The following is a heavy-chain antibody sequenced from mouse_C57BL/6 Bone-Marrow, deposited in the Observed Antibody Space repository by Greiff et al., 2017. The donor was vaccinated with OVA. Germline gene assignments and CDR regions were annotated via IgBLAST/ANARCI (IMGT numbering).Heavy chain of an antibody. Sequence: VQLQQPGAELVKPGASVKLSCKASGYTFTSYWMHWVKQRPGQGLEWIGMIHPNSGSTNYNEKFKSKATLTVDKSSSTAYMQLSSLTSEDSAVYYCARDSTTVVAPGFAYWGQGTLVTVSA. V-gene: IGHV1-64*01. D-gene: IGHD1-1*01. CDR3: ARDSTTVVAPGFAY. J-gene: IGHJ3*01. CDR1: GYTFTSYW. CDR2: IHPNSGST.